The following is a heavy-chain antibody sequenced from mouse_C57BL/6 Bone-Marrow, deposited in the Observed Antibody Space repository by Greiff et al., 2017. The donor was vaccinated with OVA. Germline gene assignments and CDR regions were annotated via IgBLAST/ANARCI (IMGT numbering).Heavy chain of an antibody. CDR1: GYTFTSYW. V-gene: IGHV1-69*01. CDR2: IDPSDSYT. J-gene: IGHJ4*01. CDR3: AGGDFAMGY. Sequence: QVQLQQPGAELVMPGASVKLSCKASGYTFTSYWMHWVKLRPGQGLEWIGEIDPSDSYTNYNQKFKGKSTLTVDKSSSTAYMQLSSLTSEDSAVYYCAGGDFAMGYWGQGTSVTVSS.